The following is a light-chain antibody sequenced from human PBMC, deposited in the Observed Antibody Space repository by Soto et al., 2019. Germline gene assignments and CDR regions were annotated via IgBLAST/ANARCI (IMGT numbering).Light chain of an antibody. Sequence: AIQFTQSPSSLSSSVPERFTIACRASQGISSALAWYQQKPGKAPKLLIYDASSLESGVPSRFSGSGSGTDFTLTISSLQPEDFATYYCQQFNNYPLTFGGGTKVDIK. J-gene: IGKJ4*01. CDR3: QQFNNYPLT. CDR2: DAS. V-gene: IGKV1D-13*01. CDR1: QGISSA.